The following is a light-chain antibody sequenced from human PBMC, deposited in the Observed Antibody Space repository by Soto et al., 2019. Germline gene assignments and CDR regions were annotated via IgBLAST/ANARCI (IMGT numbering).Light chain of an antibody. Sequence: EIVMTKSPATLSVSPGERATLSCRASQSVSRNLAWYQQKPGQAPRLLIYAASTRATGIPARFSGSGSGTEFTLTISSLQSEDFAVYYCQQYNNWPYTFGQGTKLEIK. CDR1: QSVSRN. V-gene: IGKV3-15*01. J-gene: IGKJ2*01. CDR3: QQYNNWPYT. CDR2: AAS.